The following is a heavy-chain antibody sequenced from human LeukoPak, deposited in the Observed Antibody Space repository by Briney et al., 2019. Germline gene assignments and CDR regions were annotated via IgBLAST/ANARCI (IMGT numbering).Heavy chain of an antibody. Sequence: SETLSLTCAVYGGSFSGYYWSWIRQPPGKGLEWIGGINHSGSTNYNPSLKSRVTISVDTSKNQFSLKLSSVTAAHTAVYYCAREEVVWGQGTLVTVSS. V-gene: IGHV4-34*01. CDR1: GGSFSGYY. CDR2: INHSGST. D-gene: IGHD2-15*01. CDR3: AREEVV. J-gene: IGHJ4*02.